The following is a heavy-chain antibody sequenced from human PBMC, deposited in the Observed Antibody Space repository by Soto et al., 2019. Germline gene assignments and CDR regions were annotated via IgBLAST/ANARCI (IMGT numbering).Heavy chain of an antibody. Sequence: KTSETLSLTCTVSGGSISSYYWSWIRQPPGKGLEWIGYIYYSGSTNYNPSLKSRVTISVDTSKNQFSLKLSSVTAANTAVYYCARDWGNSGYYRKHWYFDLWGRGTLVTVSS. CDR2: IYYSGST. CDR1: GGSISSYY. D-gene: IGHD3-22*01. CDR3: ARDWGNSGYYRKHWYFDL. J-gene: IGHJ2*01. V-gene: IGHV4-59*01.